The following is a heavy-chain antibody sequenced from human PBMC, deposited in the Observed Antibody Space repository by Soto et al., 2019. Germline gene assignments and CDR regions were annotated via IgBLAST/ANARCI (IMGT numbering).Heavy chain of an antibody. D-gene: IGHD6-6*01. CDR2: ISSSSSTI. Sequence: GGSLRLSCAASGFTFSSYSMNWVRQAPGKGLEWVSYISSSSSTIYYADSVKGRFTISRDNAKNSLYLQMNSLRAEDTAVYYCARVSHSSSFTGYHPNYYYYYYMDVWGKGTTVTVSS. CDR1: GFTFSSYS. J-gene: IGHJ6*03. CDR3: ARVSHSSSFTGYHPNYYYYYYMDV. V-gene: IGHV3-48*01.